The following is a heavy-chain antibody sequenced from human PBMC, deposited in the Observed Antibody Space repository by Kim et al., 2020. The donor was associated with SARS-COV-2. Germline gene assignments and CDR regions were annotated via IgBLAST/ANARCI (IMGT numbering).Heavy chain of an antibody. CDR2: IYYSGST. Sequence: SETLSLTCTVSGGSISSGGYYWSWIRQHPGKGLEWIGYIYYSGSTYYNPSLKSRVTISVDTSKNQFSLKLSSVTAADTAVYYCARERAEDAFDIWGQGTMVTVSS. CDR1: GGSISSGGYY. CDR3: ARERAEDAFDI. V-gene: IGHV4-31*03. J-gene: IGHJ3*02.